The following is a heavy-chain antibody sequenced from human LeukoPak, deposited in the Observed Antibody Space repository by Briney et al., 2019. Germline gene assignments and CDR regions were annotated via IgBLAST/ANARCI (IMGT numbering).Heavy chain of an antibody. Sequence: GGSLRLSCAASGFTFSTYAMNWVRQAPGKGLEWVSRISRRGDTTYYADSVKGRFTISRDNSDNTVSLQMSGLRAEDTAVYYCVRAFIAPDSLLSYFFDYWGQGTLVTVSS. CDR1: GFTFSTYA. CDR2: ISRRGDTT. V-gene: IGHV3-23*01. D-gene: IGHD6-13*01. J-gene: IGHJ4*02. CDR3: VRAFIAPDSLLSYFFDY.